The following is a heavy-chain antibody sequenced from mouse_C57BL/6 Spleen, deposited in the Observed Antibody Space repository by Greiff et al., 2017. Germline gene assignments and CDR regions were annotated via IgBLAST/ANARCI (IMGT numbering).Heavy chain of an antibody. D-gene: IGHD3-2*02. CDR2: IDPNSGGT. J-gene: IGHJ2*01. V-gene: IGHV1-72*01. CDR3: AREGGGQLRPFYYFDY. Sequence: QVQLQQPGAELVKPGASVKLSCKASGYTFTSYWMHWVKQRPGRGLEWIGRIDPNSGGTKYNEKFKSKATLTVDKPSSTAYMQLSSLTSEDSAVYYCAREGGGQLRPFYYFDYWGQGTTLTVSS. CDR1: GYTFTSYW.